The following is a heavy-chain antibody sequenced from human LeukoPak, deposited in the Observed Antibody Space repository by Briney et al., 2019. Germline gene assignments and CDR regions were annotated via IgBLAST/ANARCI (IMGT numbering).Heavy chain of an antibody. J-gene: IGHJ4*02. CDR1: GGSISSYY. V-gene: IGHV4-59*04. D-gene: IGHD6-19*01. CDR3: ARAYGYSSGRTLDY. Sequence: RSSETLSLTCTGSGGSISSYYWSWIRQPPGKGLEWIGYIYYSGSTYYNPSLKSRITISVDTSKNHFSLKLSSVTAADTAVYYCARAYGYSSGRTLDYWGQGTLVTVSS. CDR2: IYYSGST.